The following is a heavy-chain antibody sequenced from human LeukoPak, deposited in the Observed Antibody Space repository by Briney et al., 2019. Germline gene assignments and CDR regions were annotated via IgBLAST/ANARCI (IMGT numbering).Heavy chain of an antibody. D-gene: IGHD3-16*01. V-gene: IGHV3-23*01. J-gene: IGHJ5*02. Sequence: GGSLRLSCAASGFTFSNYAMSWGRQAPGKGLEWVSAISGSGDSTYYADSVKGRFTISRDNAKNSLYLQMNSLRAEDTAVYYCARDDGGPFDPWGQGTLVTVSS. CDR2: ISGSGDST. CDR3: ARDDGGPFDP. CDR1: GFTFSNYA.